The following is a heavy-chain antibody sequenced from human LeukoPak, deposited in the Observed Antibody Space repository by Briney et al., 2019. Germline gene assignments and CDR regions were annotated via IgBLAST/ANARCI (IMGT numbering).Heavy chain of an antibody. D-gene: IGHD6-6*01. CDR3: ARARYSSSWRNWFDP. Sequence: PSETLSLTCTVSGGSISSYYWSWIRQPPGKGLEWIGYIYYSGSTNYNPSLKSRVTISVDTSKNQFSLKLSSVTAADTAVYYCARARYSSSWRNWFDPWGQGTLVTVSS. V-gene: IGHV4-59*12. J-gene: IGHJ5*02. CDR2: IYYSGST. CDR1: GGSISSYY.